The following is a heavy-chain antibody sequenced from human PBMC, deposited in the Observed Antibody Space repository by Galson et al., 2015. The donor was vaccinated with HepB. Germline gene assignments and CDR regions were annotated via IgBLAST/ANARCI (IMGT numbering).Heavy chain of an antibody. J-gene: IGHJ4*02. D-gene: IGHD3-9*01. V-gene: IGHV5-51*03. CDR2: IYPGDSDT. CDR3: ARPHGSYYDILTGYSPFDY. CDR1: GYSFTSYW. Sequence: QSGAEVKKPGESLKISCKGSGYSFTSYWIGWVRQMPGKGLEWMGIIYPGDSDTRYSPSFQGQVTISADKSISTAYLQWSSLKASDTAMYYCARPHGSYYDILTGYSPFDYWGQGTLVTVSS.